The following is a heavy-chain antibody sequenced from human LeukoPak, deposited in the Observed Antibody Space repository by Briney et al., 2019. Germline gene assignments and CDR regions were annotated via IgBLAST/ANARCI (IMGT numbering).Heavy chain of an antibody. Sequence: SETLSLTCTVSGSSINSGAYYWSWIRQHPGKGLEWIGYIYYSGRTYYNPSLKSRLTISVDTSNNQFSLKLSSVRAADTAVYYCARIRAETYYFDFWGEGTLVTVSS. J-gene: IGHJ4*02. CDR1: GSSINSGAYY. CDR2: IYYSGRT. V-gene: IGHV4-31*03. CDR3: ARIRAETYYFDF. D-gene: IGHD3-10*01.